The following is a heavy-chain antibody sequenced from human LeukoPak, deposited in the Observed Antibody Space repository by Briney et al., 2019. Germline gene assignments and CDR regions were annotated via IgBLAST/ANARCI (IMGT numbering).Heavy chain of an antibody. CDR3: AKDGDAVAGIDPYYFDY. Sequence: GGSLRLSCAASGFTFSSYAMSWVRQAPGKGLEWVSAISGSGGSTYYADSVKGRFTISRDNSKNTLYLQMNGLRAEDTAVYYCAKDGDAVAGIDPYYFDYWGQGTLVTVSS. D-gene: IGHD6-19*01. CDR1: GFTFSSYA. V-gene: IGHV3-23*01. CDR2: ISGSGGST. J-gene: IGHJ4*02.